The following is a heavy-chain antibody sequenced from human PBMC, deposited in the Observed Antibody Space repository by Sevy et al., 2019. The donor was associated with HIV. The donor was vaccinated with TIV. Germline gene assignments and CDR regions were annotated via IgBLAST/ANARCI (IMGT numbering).Heavy chain of an antibody. CDR2: TYYRSKWYN. CDR1: GDSVSSNSAA. Sequence: KQSQTLSLTCAISGDSVSSNSAAWNWIRQSPSRGLEWLGRTYYRSKWYNVYAVSVKSRITINPDTSKNQFSLQLNSVTPEDTAVYYCARARRITMIVVVPDAFDIWGQGTMVTVSS. J-gene: IGHJ3*02. CDR3: ARARRITMIVVVPDAFDI. D-gene: IGHD3-22*01. V-gene: IGHV6-1*01.